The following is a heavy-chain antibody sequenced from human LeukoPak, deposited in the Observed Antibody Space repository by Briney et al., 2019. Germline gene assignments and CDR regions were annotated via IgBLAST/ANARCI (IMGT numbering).Heavy chain of an antibody. CDR3: AKDVIPTTVVTANWFDP. CDR1: GFTFSSYA. CDR2: ISNSGGST. J-gene: IGHJ5*02. D-gene: IGHD4-23*01. V-gene: IGHV3-23*01. Sequence: GGSLRLSCAASGFTFSSYAMNWVRQAPGKGLEWVSDISNSGGSTYYADSVKDRFTISRDNSKNTLYLQMSSLRAEDTAVYYCAKDVIPTTVVTANWFDPWGQGTLVTVSS.